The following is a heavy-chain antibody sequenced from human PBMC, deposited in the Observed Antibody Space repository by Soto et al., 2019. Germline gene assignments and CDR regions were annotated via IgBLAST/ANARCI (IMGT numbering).Heavy chain of an antibody. Sequence: GESLKISCKGSGYSFTSYWISWVRQMPGKGLEWMGRIDPSDSYTNYSPSFQGHVTISADKSISTAYLQWSSLKASDTAMYYCARHIVVVPAGDPYYYGMDVWGQGTTVTVSS. V-gene: IGHV5-10-1*01. CDR2: IDPSDSYT. CDR3: ARHIVVVPAGDPYYYGMDV. CDR1: GYSFTSYW. J-gene: IGHJ6*02. D-gene: IGHD2-2*01.